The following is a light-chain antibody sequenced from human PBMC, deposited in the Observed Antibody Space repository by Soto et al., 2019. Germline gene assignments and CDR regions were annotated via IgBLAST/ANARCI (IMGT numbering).Light chain of an antibody. V-gene: IGLV8-61*01. CDR2: STN. CDR3: VLYMGGGIWV. CDR1: SGSVSISYY. J-gene: IGLJ3*02. Sequence: QTVVTQEPSFSVSPGGTVTLTCGLNSGSVSISYYPSWYQQTPGRTPRALIYSTNIRSSGVPDRFSGSILGSKAALTITGAQADDESDYYCVLYMGGGIWVFGGGTTLTVL.